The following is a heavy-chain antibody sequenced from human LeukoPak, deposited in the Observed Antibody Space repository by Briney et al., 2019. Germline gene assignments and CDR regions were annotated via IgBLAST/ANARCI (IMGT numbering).Heavy chain of an antibody. CDR3: AKSPPVAAAGTWNWFDP. V-gene: IGHV3-23*01. J-gene: IGHJ5*02. Sequence: GGSLRLSCAASGFTFSSYAMSWVRQAPGKGLEWVSAISGSGGSTYYADSVKGRFTISRDNSKNTLYLQMNSLGAEDTAVYYCAKSPPVAAAGTWNWFDPWGQGTLVTVSS. CDR2: ISGSGGST. CDR1: GFTFSSYA. D-gene: IGHD6-13*01.